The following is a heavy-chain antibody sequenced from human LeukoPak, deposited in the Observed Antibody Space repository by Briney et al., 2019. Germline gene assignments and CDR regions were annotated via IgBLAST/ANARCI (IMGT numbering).Heavy chain of an antibody. CDR2: ISSSGSTI. CDR1: GFTFSSYD. V-gene: IGHV3-48*03. Sequence: PGGSLRLSCAASGFTFSSYDMNWVRQAPGKGLEWVSYISSSGSTIYYADSVKGRFTISRDNAENSLYLQMNSLRAEDTAVYYCARERGNSFDYWGQGTLVTVSS. CDR3: ARERGNSFDY. J-gene: IGHJ4*02. D-gene: IGHD4-23*01.